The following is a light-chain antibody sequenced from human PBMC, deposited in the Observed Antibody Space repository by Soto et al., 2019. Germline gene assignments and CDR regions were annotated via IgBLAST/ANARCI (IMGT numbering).Light chain of an antibody. CDR2: GAS. CDR1: HSVSSN. V-gene: IGKV3-15*01. CDR3: QQYGGSPLS. Sequence: EIVMTQSPATLSVSPGERATLSCRASHSVSSNLAWYQQKPGQAPRLLIYGASTRATGIPARFSGSGSGTGFTLTINRLEPEDFAVYYCQQYGGSPLSFGGGTKVDIK. J-gene: IGKJ4*01.